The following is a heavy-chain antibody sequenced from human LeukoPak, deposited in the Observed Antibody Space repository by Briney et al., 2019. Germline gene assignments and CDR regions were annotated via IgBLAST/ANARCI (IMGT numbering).Heavy chain of an antibody. J-gene: IGHJ4*02. CDR2: INPNSGST. D-gene: IGHD3-22*01. CDR3: ARGSYYDSSGYNY. V-gene: IGHV1-2*06. CDR1: GYTFTGYY. Sequence: ASVKVSCKASGYTFTGYYMHWVRQAPGQGLEWMGRINPNSGSTNYAQKFQGRVTMTRDTSISTAYMELSRLRSDDTAVYYCARGSYYDSSGYNYWGQGTLVTVSS.